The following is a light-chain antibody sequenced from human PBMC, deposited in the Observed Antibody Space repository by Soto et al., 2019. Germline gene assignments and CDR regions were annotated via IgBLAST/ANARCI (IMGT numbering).Light chain of an antibody. J-gene: IGLJ1*01. V-gene: IGLV2-14*03. Sequence: QSALTQPASVSGSLGQSITISCTGTSSDVGGYNYVSWYQQHPGKAPKLIIYDVSSRPSGVSNRFSGSKSGNTASLTISGLQADDEADYYCSSYTTSSTPRVFGTGTKVTVL. CDR3: SSYTTSSTPRV. CDR1: SSDVGGYNY. CDR2: DVS.